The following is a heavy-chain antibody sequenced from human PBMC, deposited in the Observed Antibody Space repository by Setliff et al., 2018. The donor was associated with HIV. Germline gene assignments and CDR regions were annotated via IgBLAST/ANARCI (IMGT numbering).Heavy chain of an antibody. CDR3: ARSGCSGGSCYSFDP. J-gene: IGHJ5*02. CDR2: IYYSGRTSHSGST. D-gene: IGHD2-15*01. Sequence: PSETLSLTCTVSGDSITSGGYSWTWIRQPPGKALEWVGYIYYSGRTSHSGSTYYNPSVASRITISGDTSKNQFSLKLTSVTAADTAVYYCARSGCSGGSCYSFDPWGQGTLVTVSS. V-gene: IGHV4-31*02. CDR1: GDSITSGGYS.